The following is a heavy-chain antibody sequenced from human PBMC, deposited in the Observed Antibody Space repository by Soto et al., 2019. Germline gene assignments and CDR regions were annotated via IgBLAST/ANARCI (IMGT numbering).Heavy chain of an antibody. CDR3: ARAGVSSAGTFDY. D-gene: IGHD6-13*01. J-gene: IGHJ4*02. V-gene: IGHV4-59*12. CDR1: GGSIIDYY. CDR2: IYYSGTT. Sequence: SETLSLTCAVSGGSIIDYYWSWIRQPPGEALEWIGYIYYSGTTNYNPSLKSRVTISVDPSKDQFSLKLSSVTAADTAVYYCARAGVSSAGTFDYWGQGILVTVSS.